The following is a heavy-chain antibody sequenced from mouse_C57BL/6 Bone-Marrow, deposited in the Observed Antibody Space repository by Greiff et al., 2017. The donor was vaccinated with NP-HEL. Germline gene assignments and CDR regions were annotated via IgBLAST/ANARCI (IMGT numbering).Heavy chain of an antibody. D-gene: IGHD3-2*02. Sequence: QVQLQQPGAELVKPGASVKLSCKASGYTFTSYWMHWVKQRPGQGLEWIGMIYPNSGSTNYNEKFKSKATLTVDKSSSTAYMQLSSLTSEDAAVYYCARKSSGYPFAYWGQGTLVTVSA. CDR2: IYPNSGST. CDR1: GYTFTSYW. CDR3: ARKSSGYPFAY. V-gene: IGHV1-64*01. J-gene: IGHJ3*01.